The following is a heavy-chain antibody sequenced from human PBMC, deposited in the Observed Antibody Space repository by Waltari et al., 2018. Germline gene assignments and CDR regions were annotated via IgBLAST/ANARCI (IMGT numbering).Heavy chain of an antibody. V-gene: IGHV3-53*01. CDR3: ARFPNFAAGPR. CDR1: GFTVSSNY. CDR2: IYSGVST. Sequence: EVQLVESGGGLIQPGGSLRLSCAASGFTVSSNYMSWVRQAPGKGLEWVSVIYSGVSTYYADSVKGRFTISRDNSKNTLYLQMNSLRAEDTAVYYCARFPNFAAGPRWGQGTLVTVSS. D-gene: IGHD6-13*01. J-gene: IGHJ4*02.